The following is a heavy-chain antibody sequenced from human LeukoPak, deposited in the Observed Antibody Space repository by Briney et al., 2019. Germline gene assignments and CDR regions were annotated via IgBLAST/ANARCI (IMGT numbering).Heavy chain of an antibody. D-gene: IGHD2/OR15-2a*01. CDR2: ISSGGSSI. Sequence: GGSLRLSCAASGFTFSTYEMNWVRQAPGKGLEWVSYISSGGSSIYYADSVKGRFTISRDSAKNSLSLQMNSLIAEDTAVYYCATFSDYWGQGTLVTVSS. CDR1: GFTFSTYE. J-gene: IGHJ4*02. CDR3: ATFSDY. V-gene: IGHV3-48*03.